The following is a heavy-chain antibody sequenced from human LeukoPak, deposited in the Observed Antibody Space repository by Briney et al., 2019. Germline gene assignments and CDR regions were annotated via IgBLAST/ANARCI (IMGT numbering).Heavy chain of an antibody. J-gene: IGHJ5*02. D-gene: IGHD6-19*01. CDR1: GYTFTTYD. CDR3: ARGRGSGHKENWFDP. CDR2: MNPNSGDT. Sequence: ASVKVSCKASGYTFTTYDINWVRQATGQGLEWMGWMNPNSGDTGYTQKFQGRVTMTRNTSISTTYMELSSLRSEDTAVYYCARGRGSGHKENWFDPWGQGTLVTVSS. V-gene: IGHV1-8*01.